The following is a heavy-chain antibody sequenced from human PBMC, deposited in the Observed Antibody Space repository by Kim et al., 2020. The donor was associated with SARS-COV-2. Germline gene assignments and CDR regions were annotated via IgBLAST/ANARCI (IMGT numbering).Heavy chain of an antibody. V-gene: IGHV4-34*01. CDR1: GGSFSGYY. CDR3: ARVRSGGLYYYYYYGMDV. D-gene: IGHD2-15*01. CDR2: INHSGST. Sequence: SETLSLTCAVYGGSFSGYYWSWIRQPPGKGLEWIGEINHSGSTNYNPSLKSLVTISVDTSKNQFSLKLSSVTAADTAVYYCARVRSGGLYYYYYYGMDVWGQGTTVTVSS. J-gene: IGHJ6*02.